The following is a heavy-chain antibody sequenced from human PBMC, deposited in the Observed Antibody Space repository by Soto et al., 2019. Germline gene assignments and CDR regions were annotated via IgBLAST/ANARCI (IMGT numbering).Heavy chain of an antibody. CDR2: IKQGGSEK. Sequence: GGSLRLSCAASGFTFSSYWMSWVRQAPGKGLEWVANIKQGGSEKYYVDSVKGRFTISRDNAKNSLYLQMNSLRAEDTAVYYCARDEAVAGDDFDYWGQGTLVTVSS. V-gene: IGHV3-7*05. J-gene: IGHJ4*02. CDR3: ARDEAVAGDDFDY. CDR1: GFTFSSYW. D-gene: IGHD6-19*01.